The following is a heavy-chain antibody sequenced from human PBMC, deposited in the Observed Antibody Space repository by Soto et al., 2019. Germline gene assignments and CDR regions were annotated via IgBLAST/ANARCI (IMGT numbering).Heavy chain of an antibody. CDR1: KFTFSSYW. Sequence: EVQLVESGGGLVQPGGSLRLSCAASKFTFSSYWMHWVRQAPGKGLVWVSRIDPDGSTTYYADSVKGRFTISRDNAKNTVYLQLNSLRAEDTAVYYCTSSGSYDIAWFDPWGQGTLVTVSS. J-gene: IGHJ5*02. CDR3: TSSGSYDIAWFDP. D-gene: IGHD3-10*01. V-gene: IGHV3-74*01. CDR2: IDPDGSTT.